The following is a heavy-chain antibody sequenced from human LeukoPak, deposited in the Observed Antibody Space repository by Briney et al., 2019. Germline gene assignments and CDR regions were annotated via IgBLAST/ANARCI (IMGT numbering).Heavy chain of an antibody. J-gene: IGHJ4*02. CDR3: AREGRGSYQWNFDY. CDR1: GFTFSSYA. CDR2: ISYDGSNK. Sequence: GGSLRLPCAASGFTFSSYAMHWVRQAPGKGLEWVAVISYDGSNKYYADSVKGRFTISRDNSKNTLYLQMNSLRAEDTAVYYCAREGRGSYQWNFDYWGQGTLVTVSS. V-gene: IGHV3-30*04. D-gene: IGHD1-26*01.